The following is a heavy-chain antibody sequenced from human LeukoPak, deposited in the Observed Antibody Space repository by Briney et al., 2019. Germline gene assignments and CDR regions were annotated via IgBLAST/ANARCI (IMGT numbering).Heavy chain of an antibody. CDR1: GFIFSTYS. V-gene: IGHV3-21*01. D-gene: IGHD5-12*01. CDR2: ISSSSDYI. CDR3: ARASGYGTVDY. J-gene: IGHJ4*02. Sequence: GGSLRLSCAASGFIFSTYSMNWVRQAPGKGLEWVSSISSSSDYIYYADSMKGRLTISRDNAKNSLYLQMNSLRAEDTAVYYCARASGYGTVDYWGQGTLVTVSS.